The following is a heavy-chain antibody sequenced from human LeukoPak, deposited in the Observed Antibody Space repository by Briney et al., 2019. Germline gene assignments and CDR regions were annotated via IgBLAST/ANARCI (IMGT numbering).Heavy chain of an antibody. CDR3: AKDRNPPIAAAGTGFAY. Sequence: PGGSLRLSCAASGFTFSSYGMHWVRQAPGKGLEWVAVISYDGSNKYYADSVKGRSTISRDNSKHTLYLQMNSLRAEDTAVYYCAKDRNPPIAAAGTGFAYWGPGTPGTLSP. V-gene: IGHV3-30*18. J-gene: IGHJ4*01. CDR2: ISYDGSNK. D-gene: IGHD6-13*01. CDR1: GFTFSSYG.